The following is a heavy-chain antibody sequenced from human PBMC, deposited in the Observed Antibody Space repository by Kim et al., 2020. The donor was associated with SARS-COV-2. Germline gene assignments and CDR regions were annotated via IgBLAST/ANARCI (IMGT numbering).Heavy chain of an antibody. Sequence: YADSVEGRFTISRDNSKNTLYLQMNSLRAEDTAVYYCAKHSKQQLPNFDYWGQGTLVTVSS. J-gene: IGHJ4*02. CDR3: AKHSKQQLPNFDY. D-gene: IGHD6-13*01. V-gene: IGHV3-23*01.